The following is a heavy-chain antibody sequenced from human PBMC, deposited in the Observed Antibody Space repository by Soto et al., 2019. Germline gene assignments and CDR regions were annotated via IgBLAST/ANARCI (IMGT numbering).Heavy chain of an antibody. Sequence: HPGGSLRLSCAASGFTFSSHSMSWVRQAPGRGLEWVSYISSSSTTIFYADSVKGRFTTSRDNAKNSLYLQMNSLRDEDTAVYYCAREGEVLWIWFDPRGQGTLVTVSS. D-gene: IGHD1-26*01. J-gene: IGHJ5*02. CDR1: GFTFSSHS. CDR2: ISSSSTTI. CDR3: AREGEVLWIWFDP. V-gene: IGHV3-48*02.